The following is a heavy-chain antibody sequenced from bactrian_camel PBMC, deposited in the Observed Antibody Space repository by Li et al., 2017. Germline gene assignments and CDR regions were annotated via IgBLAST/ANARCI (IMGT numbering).Heavy chain of an antibody. CDR1: RYTYKRNC. V-gene: IGHV3S1*01. J-gene: IGHJ4*01. CDR2: LWIGGATT. D-gene: IGHD2*01. Sequence: HVQLVESGGGSVQAGGSLTLSCAAGRYTYKRNCMGWFRQRPGKDREGLAVLWIGGATTTYADSVKGRFTISQDNNKNILYLQMNSLQPEDTGVYYCAAETPPTSIAGLQAYCEGGLSSRAHQGQGTQVTVS.